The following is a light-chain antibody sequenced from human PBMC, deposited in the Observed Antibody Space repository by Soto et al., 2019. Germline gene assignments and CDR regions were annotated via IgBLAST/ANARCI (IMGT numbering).Light chain of an antibody. CDR1: QDIPNY. CDR3: REGRT. J-gene: IGKJ1*01. CDR2: DAS. Sequence: DIQMTQSPSSLSASVGDRVTITCQASQDIPNYLNWSQQKPGKAPNLLTYDASNLETGVPSRFSGSGSETDFTFSIRSLQPEDIATYYCREGRTFGQGTKVDIK. V-gene: IGKV1-33*01.